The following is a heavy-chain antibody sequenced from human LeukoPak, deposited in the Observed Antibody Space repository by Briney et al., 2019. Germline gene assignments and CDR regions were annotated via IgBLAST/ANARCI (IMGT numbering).Heavy chain of an antibody. CDR1: GFTFSSYN. CDR2: ISSSSSPI. V-gene: IGHV3-48*01. D-gene: IGHD6-19*01. Sequence: PGGSLRLSCAASGFTFSSYNMNWVRQAPGKGLEWVSYISSSSSPIFYADSVKGRFTISRDNSKNTLYLQINNLRAEDTAVYYCARDLQWLAACDNWGQGTLVTVSS. J-gene: IGHJ4*02. CDR3: ARDLQWLAACDN.